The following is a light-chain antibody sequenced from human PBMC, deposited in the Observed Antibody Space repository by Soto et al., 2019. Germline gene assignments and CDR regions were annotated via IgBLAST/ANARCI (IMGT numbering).Light chain of an antibody. CDR1: SSDVGSYNY. CDR3: SSYRSSSTDV. Sequence: QSVLTQPASVSGSPGQSITISCTGNSSDVGSYNYDSWHQQHPGQAPKLIIYEVTNRASEIPDRFSASKSGNTASLTISGLQAGDEAAHYCSSYRSSSTDVFGTGTKLTVL. V-gene: IGLV2-14*01. CDR2: EVT. J-gene: IGLJ1*01.